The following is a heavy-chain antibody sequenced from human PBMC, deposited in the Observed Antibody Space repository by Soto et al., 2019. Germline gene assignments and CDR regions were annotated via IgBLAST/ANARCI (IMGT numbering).Heavy chain of an antibody. Sequence: ASVKVSCKASGYTFTSYGISWVRQAPGQGLEWMGWISAYNGNTNYAQKLQGRVTMTTDTSTSTAYMELRSLRSDDTAVYYCARIGSLLVYGVNYGMDVWGQGTTVTVSS. CDR2: ISAYNGNT. CDR1: GYTFTSYG. J-gene: IGHJ6*02. D-gene: IGHD2-8*01. V-gene: IGHV1-18*01. CDR3: ARIGSLLVYGVNYGMDV.